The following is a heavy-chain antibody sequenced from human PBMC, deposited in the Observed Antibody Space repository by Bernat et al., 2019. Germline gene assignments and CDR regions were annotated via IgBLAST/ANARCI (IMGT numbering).Heavy chain of an antibody. CDR1: GFTFSSYA. CDR3: ARDPWTGDILTGYYFDY. CDR2: ISYDGSNK. V-gene: IGHV3-30*01. D-gene: IGHD3-9*01. J-gene: IGHJ4*02. Sequence: QVQLVESGGGVVQPGRSLRLSCAASGFTFSSYAMHWVRQAPGKGLEWMAVISYDGSNKYYADSVKGRFTISRDNSKNTLYLQMNSLRAEDTAVYYCARDPWTGDILTGYYFDYWGQGTLVTVSS.